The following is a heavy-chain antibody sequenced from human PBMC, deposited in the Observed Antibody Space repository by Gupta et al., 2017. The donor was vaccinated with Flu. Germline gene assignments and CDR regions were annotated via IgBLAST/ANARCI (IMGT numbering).Heavy chain of an antibody. V-gene: IGHV4-39*01. CDR2: VFYRGST. J-gene: IGHJ5*02. CDR3: ARALLIPHKSFDP. CDR1: Y. Sequence: YWAWIRQPPGKGLEWVASVFYRGSTYYKPSLQSRLTISVDTSKNQFSLKLTSLTAADTAVYYCARALLIPHKSFDPWGQGTLVSVSS.